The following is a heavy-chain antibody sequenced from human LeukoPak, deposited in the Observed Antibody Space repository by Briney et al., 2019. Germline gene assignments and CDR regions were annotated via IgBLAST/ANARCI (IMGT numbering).Heavy chain of an antibody. Sequence: GGSLRLSCAASGFTVSSNYMSWVRQAPGKGLEWVSVIYSGGSTYYADSVKGRFTNSRDNSKNTLYLQMNSLRAEDTAVYYCARESGSWNDAFDIWGQGTMVTVSS. CDR2: IYSGGST. CDR1: GFTVSSNY. J-gene: IGHJ3*02. CDR3: ARESGSWNDAFDI. D-gene: IGHD5-12*01. V-gene: IGHV3-66*01.